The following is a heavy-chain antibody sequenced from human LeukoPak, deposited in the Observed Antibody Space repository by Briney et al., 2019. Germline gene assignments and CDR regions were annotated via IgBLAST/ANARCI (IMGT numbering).Heavy chain of an antibody. Sequence: SETLSLTCTVSGGSISSGGYYWSWIRQHPGKGLEWIGYIYYSGSTCYNPSLKSRVTISVDTSKNQFSLKLSSVTAADTAVYYCARSGPYVWLTALNYWGQGTLVTVSS. D-gene: IGHD3-16*01. CDR2: IYYSGST. J-gene: IGHJ4*02. CDR3: ARSGPYVWLTALNY. CDR1: GGSISSGGYY. V-gene: IGHV4-31*03.